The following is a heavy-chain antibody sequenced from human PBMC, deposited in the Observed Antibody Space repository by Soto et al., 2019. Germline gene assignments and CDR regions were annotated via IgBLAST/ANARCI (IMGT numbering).Heavy chain of an antibody. CDR3: ARETTYYYDSSGYRPKYFDY. V-gene: IGHV1-69*04. CDR1: GGTFSSYT. J-gene: IGHJ4*02. CDR2: IIPILGIA. Sequence: SVKVSCKASGGTFSSYTISWVRQAPGQGLEWMGRIIPILGIANYAQKFQGRVTITADKSTSTAYMELSSLRSEDTAVYYCARETTYYYDSSGYRPKYFDYWGQGTLVTVSS. D-gene: IGHD3-22*01.